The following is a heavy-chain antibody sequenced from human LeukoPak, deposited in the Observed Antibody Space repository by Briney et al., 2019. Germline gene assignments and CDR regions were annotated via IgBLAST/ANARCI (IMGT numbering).Heavy chain of an antibody. J-gene: IGHJ5*02. Sequence: SETLSLTCTVSGGSISNFYWSWIRQPPGKGLEWIGYISYSGSTKYNPSLKSRVTISVAMSKNQFSLNLSSMTAAATAVYYCARVRIYCSSASCYAGWFDPWGQGTLVTVSS. CDR1: GGSISNFY. D-gene: IGHD2-2*01. CDR2: ISYSGST. CDR3: ARVRIYCSSASCYAGWFDP. V-gene: IGHV4-59*01.